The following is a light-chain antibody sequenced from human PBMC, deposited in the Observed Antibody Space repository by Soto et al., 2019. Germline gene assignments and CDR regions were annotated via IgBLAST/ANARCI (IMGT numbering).Light chain of an antibody. J-gene: IGKJ1*01. V-gene: IGKV1-5*03. CDR2: KAS. Sequence: DIQMTQSPSTLSASVGDRVTITCRASQSISTWLAWYQQKPGKAPQLLIYKASNLGSGVPSRFSGSGSGTEFTLTISSLQPDDFATYYCQQYNSYPWTFGQGTKVEIK. CDR3: QQYNSYPWT. CDR1: QSISTW.